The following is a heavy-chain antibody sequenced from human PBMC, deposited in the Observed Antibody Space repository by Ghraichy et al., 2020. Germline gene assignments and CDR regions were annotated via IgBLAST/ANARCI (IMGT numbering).Heavy chain of an antibody. CDR2: ISYDGSNK. Sequence: GGSLRLSCAASGFTFSSYAMHWVRQAPGKGLEWVAVISYDGSNKYYADSVKGRFTISRDNSKNTLYLQMNSLRAEDTAVYYCARELLGREGWFGDLGIVCYGMDVWGQGTTVTVSS. CDR1: GFTFSSYA. V-gene: IGHV3-30*04. J-gene: IGHJ6*02. CDR3: ARELLGREGWFGDLGIVCYGMDV. D-gene: IGHD3-10*01.